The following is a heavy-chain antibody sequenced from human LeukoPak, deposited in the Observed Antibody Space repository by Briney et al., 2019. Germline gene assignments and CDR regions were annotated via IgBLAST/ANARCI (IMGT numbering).Heavy chain of an antibody. J-gene: IGHJ6*03. V-gene: IGHV3-23*01. CDR3: ARHGSMTLIRGRLRYYYMDV. D-gene: IGHD3-10*01. Sequence: GGSLRLSCAASGFTFSTFAMIWVRQPPGKGLEWVSSIFGGGGEIHYADSVRGRFTISRDNSKSTLSLQMNSLRAEDTAVYYCARHGSMTLIRGRLRYYYMDVWGKGTTVTISS. CDR2: IFGGGGEI. CDR1: GFTFSTFA.